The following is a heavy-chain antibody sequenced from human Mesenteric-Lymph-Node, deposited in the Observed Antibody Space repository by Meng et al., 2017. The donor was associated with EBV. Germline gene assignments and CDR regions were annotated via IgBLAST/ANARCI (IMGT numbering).Heavy chain of an antibody. Sequence: QLRRQRVGAGLLKPSETLSLNCAVYGGSFSGFYWTWIRQSPGRDLEWIGEINHSGFSKYNPSLKSRLTISLDTSKNQVSLTLGSVTAADTAVYYCARIRSIWGTYQNYYFDSWGQGTLVTVSS. CDR2: INHSGFS. J-gene: IGHJ4*02. D-gene: IGHD3-16*02. CDR3: ARIRSIWGTYQNYYFDS. CDR1: GGSFSGFY. V-gene: IGHV4-34*01.